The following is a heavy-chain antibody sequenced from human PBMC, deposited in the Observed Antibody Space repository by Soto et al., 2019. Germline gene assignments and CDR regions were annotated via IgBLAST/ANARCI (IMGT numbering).Heavy chain of an antibody. J-gene: IGHJ4*02. CDR2: IYYSGST. Sequence: SETLSLTCTVSGGSISSYYWSWIRQPPGKGLEWIGYIYYSGSTNYNPSLKSRVTISVDTSKNQFSLKLSSVTAADTAVYYCARGTLAVAGRLFDYWGQGTLVTGSS. CDR3: ARGTLAVAGRLFDY. CDR1: GGSISSYY. V-gene: IGHV4-59*01. D-gene: IGHD6-19*01.